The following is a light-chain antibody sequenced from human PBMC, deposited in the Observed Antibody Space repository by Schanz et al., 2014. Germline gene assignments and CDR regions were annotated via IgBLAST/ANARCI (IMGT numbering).Light chain of an antibody. Sequence: EIVLTQSPGTLSLSPGERATLSCRASQSVSSSYLAWYQQKPGQAPRLLIYGASTRASDFPDRFSGSGSGTDFTLTISRLETEDFAVYYCQHYGSSRTFGQGTKVEIK. J-gene: IGKJ1*01. CDR3: QHYGSSRT. CDR2: GAS. CDR1: QSVSSSY. V-gene: IGKV3-20*01.